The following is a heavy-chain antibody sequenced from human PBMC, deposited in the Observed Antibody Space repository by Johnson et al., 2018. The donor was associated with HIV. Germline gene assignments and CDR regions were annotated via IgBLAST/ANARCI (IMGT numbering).Heavy chain of an antibody. CDR3: ARSATGTTADAFDI. Sequence: EVLLLESGGGLVQPGGSLRLSCAASGFTFSSYWMSWVRQAPGKGLEWVANIKQDGSEKYYVDSVKGRFTISRDNAKNSLYLQMNSLRAEDTAVYYCARSATGTTADAFDIWGQGTMVTVSS. V-gene: IGHV3-7*01. CDR1: GFTFSSYW. CDR2: IKQDGSEK. D-gene: IGHD1-7*01. J-gene: IGHJ3*02.